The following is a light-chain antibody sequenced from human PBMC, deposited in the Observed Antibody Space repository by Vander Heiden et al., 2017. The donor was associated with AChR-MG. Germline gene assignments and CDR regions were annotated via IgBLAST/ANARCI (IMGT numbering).Light chain of an antibody. Sequence: QSALTQPPSVSGSPGKSVTISCTGTSSDVGAYNRVCWYQQPPGSAPKLMIYEVNNRPSGVPDRFSGSKSGNTGSLTISGLQAEDEADYYCSSYTSSSTYVFGTGTKVTVL. CDR3: SSYTSSSTYV. CDR1: SSDVGAYNR. CDR2: EVN. V-gene: IGLV2-18*02. J-gene: IGLJ1*01.